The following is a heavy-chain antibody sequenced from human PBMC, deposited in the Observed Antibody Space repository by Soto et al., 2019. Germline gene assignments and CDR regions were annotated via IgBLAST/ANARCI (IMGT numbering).Heavy chain of an antibody. Sequence: ASETLSLTCAVYGGSFSGYYWSWIRQPPGKGLEWIGEINHSGSTNYNPSLKSRVTISVDTSKNQFSLKLSSVTAADTTVYYCARGRAGYVWGSYRYNWFDPWGQGTLVTVSS. CDR3: ARGRAGYVWGSYRYNWFDP. J-gene: IGHJ5*02. D-gene: IGHD3-16*02. V-gene: IGHV4-34*01. CDR1: GGSFSGYY. CDR2: INHSGST.